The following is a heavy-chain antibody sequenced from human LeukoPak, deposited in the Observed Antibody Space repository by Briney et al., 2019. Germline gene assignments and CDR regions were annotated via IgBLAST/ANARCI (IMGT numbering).Heavy chain of an antibody. D-gene: IGHD3-10*01. CDR1: GFTFSSYN. CDR2: ITSSSSSI. CDR3: ARHYYGAGSVDY. V-gene: IGHV3-48*02. J-gene: IGHJ4*02. Sequence: GGSLRLSCAASGFTFSSYNMNWVRQAPGKGLEWISYITSSSSSIHYADSVKGRFTVSRDNAKNSAYLQMNSLRDEDTAVYYCARHYYGAGSVDYWGQGTLVTVSS.